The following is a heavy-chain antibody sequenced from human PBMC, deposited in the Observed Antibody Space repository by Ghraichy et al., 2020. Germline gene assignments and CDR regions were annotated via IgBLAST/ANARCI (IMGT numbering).Heavy chain of an antibody. CDR1: GGSISSSSYY. Sequence: SETLSLTCTVSGGSISSSSYYWGWIRQPPGKGLEWIGSIYYSGSTYYNPSLKSRVTISVDTSKNQFSLKLSSVTAADTAVYYCARDIRGYSYGHWGGYYFDYWRQGTLVTVSS. CDR2: IYYSGST. D-gene: IGHD5-18*01. CDR3: ARDIRGYSYGHWGGYYFDY. J-gene: IGHJ4*02. V-gene: IGHV4-39*07.